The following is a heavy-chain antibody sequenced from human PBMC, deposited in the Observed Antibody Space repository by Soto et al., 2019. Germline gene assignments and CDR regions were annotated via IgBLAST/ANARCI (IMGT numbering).Heavy chain of an antibody. D-gene: IGHD3-22*01. CDR3: ASGSSGYYGIFDY. CDR2: IYPGDSDT. Sequence: GESLKISCKGSGYRFTSYWIGWVRQMPGKSLERMGIIYPGDSDTRYSPTFQGQVTISADTSISTAYLQWSSLKASDFAMYYCASGSSGYYGIFDYWGQGTLVTVSS. CDR1: GYRFTSYW. J-gene: IGHJ4*02. V-gene: IGHV5-51*01.